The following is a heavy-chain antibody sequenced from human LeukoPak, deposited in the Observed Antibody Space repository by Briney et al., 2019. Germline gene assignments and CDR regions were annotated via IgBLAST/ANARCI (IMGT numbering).Heavy chain of an antibody. CDR3: AREEAAAGTPLDY. D-gene: IGHD6-13*01. CDR2: IYPGDSDT. Sequence: GESLKISCKGSGYIFTIYWIGWVRQMPGKGLEWMGIIYPGDSDTRYSPSFQGQVTISADKSISTAYLQWSSLKASDTAMYYCAREEAAAGTPLDYWGQGTLVTVSS. J-gene: IGHJ4*02. CDR1: GYIFTIYW. V-gene: IGHV5-51*01.